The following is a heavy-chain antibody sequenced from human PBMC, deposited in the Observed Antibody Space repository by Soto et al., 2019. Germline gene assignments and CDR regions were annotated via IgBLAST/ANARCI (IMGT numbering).Heavy chain of an antibody. CDR2: IIPIFGTA. D-gene: IGHD3-16*01. J-gene: IGHJ6*02. V-gene: IGHV1-69*12. CDR3: ATPPEGGTAYYYCGMDV. Sequence: QVQLVQSGAEVKKPGSSVKVSCKASGGTFSSYAISWVRQAPGQGLEWMGGIIPIFGTANYAQKFQGRVTITADESPSTAYMELGRLRAEDTAVYYCATPPEGGTAYYYCGMDVWGQGTTVTVSS. CDR1: GGTFSSYA.